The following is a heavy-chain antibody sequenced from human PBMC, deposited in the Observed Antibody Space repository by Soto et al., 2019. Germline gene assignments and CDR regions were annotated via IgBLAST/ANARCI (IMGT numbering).Heavy chain of an antibody. V-gene: IGHV3-23*01. CDR3: AKERLGRGADY. CDR2: LSGGGGNT. CDR1: RLTFSNYA. J-gene: IGHJ4*02. Sequence: EVQLLESGGGLVQPGGSLRLSCGASRLTFSNYAMSGVRQTPGKGLEWVSTLSGGGGNTYYPDSVKGRFTISRDNSKDTVYLQMNSLRAEDTAIYYCAKERLGRGADYWGQGDLVTVTS.